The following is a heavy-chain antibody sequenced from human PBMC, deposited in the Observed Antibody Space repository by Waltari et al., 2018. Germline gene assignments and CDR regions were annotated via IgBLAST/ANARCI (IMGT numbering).Heavy chain of an antibody. J-gene: IGHJ4*02. V-gene: IGHV4-39*07. D-gene: IGHD2-8*02. CDR1: GGSISSSNYY. Sequence: QLQLQESGPGLLKPSETLSLTCTVSGGSISSSNYYWGWIRQPPGKGLEWIGSIYHSGSTYYNPSLKSRVTISVDTSKNQFSLKLSSVTAADTAVYYCARSSVLVVYAGWGQGTLVTVSS. CDR2: IYHSGST. CDR3: ARSSVLVVYAG.